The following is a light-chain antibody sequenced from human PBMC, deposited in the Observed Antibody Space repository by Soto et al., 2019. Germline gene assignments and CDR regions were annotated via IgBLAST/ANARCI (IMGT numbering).Light chain of an antibody. Sequence: EIVLTQSPGTLSLSPGERATLSCRASQNVSSSYLAWYQQKPGQAPRLLIYGASSRATGSPDRFNGSGSGTDFTLTISRLEPEDFAVYYCQQYGSSPWTFGQGTKVEIK. CDR2: GAS. CDR1: QNVSSSY. CDR3: QQYGSSPWT. J-gene: IGKJ1*01. V-gene: IGKV3-20*01.